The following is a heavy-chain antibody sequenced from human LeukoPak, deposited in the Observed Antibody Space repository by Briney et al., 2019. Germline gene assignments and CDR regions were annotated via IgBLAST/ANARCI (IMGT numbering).Heavy chain of an antibody. J-gene: IGHJ4*02. CDR1: GGTFNNYA. CDR2: FIPIFDTT. D-gene: IGHD5-18*01. V-gene: IGHV1-69*06. Sequence: SVKVSCKASGGTFNNYAVTWVRQAPGQGLEWMGGFIPIFDTTNYAPNFQGRVTITADKSTSTAYMELSSLRSEDTAVYYCASTWIQLWGNFDYWGQGTLVTVSS. CDR3: ASTWIQLWGNFDY.